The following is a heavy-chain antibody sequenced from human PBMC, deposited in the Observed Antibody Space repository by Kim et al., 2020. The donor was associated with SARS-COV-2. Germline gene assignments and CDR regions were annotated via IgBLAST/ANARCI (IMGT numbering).Heavy chain of an antibody. D-gene: IGHD3-22*01. Sequence: ASVKVSCKASGYTFTGYYMHWVRQAPGQGLEWMGWINPNSGGTNYAQKFQGWVTMTRDTSISTAYMELSRLRSDDTAVYYCAREALSSEPYYYYGMDVWGQGTTVTVSS. J-gene: IGHJ6*02. CDR3: AREALSSEPYYYYGMDV. CDR1: GYTFTGYY. CDR2: INPNSGGT. V-gene: IGHV1-2*04.